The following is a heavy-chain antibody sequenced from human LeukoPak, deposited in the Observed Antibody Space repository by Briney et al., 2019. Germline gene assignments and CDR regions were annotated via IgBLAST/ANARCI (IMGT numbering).Heavy chain of an antibody. V-gene: IGHV4-59*01. CDR3: ARERSAFDN. D-gene: IGHD2-2*01. CDR1: GDSISSYY. J-gene: IGHJ4*02. Sequence: SETLSLTCTVSGDSISSYYWSWIRQPPGKGLEWIGYIYYTGSTSYNPSLKSRVTISVDTSKSQLSLKLRSVTAADTAVYYCARERSAFDNWGQGTLVTVSS. CDR2: IYYTGST.